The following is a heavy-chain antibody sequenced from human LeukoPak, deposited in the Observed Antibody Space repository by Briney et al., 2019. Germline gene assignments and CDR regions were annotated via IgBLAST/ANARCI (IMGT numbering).Heavy chain of an antibody. Sequence: SETLSLNCTVSGGSISSSSYDWGWIRQPPGKGLEWIGSSDYSGSTYYNPSLKSRVTISVDTSKNQFSLKLSSVTAADTAVYYCAREELVVVPAARLVWFDPWGQGTLATVSS. CDR1: GGSISSSSYD. J-gene: IGHJ5*02. V-gene: IGHV4-39*07. D-gene: IGHD2-2*01. CDR3: AREELVVVPAARLVWFDP. CDR2: SDYSGST.